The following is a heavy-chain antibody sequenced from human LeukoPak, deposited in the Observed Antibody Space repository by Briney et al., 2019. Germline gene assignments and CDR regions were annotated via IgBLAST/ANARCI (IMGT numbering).Heavy chain of an antibody. CDR3: AGAVVPAASYFDY. Sequence: SETLSLTCTVSGGSVSSGSYYWSWIRQPPGKGLEWIGYIYYSGSTNYNPSLKSRVTISVDTSKNQFSLKLSSVTAADTAVYYCAGAVVPAASYFDYWGQGTLVTVSS. J-gene: IGHJ4*02. V-gene: IGHV4-61*01. CDR2: IYYSGST. CDR1: GGSVSSGSYY. D-gene: IGHD2-2*01.